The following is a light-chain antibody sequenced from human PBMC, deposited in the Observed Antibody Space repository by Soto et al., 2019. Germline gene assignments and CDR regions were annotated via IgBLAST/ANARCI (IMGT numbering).Light chain of an antibody. Sequence: QSALTQPASVSGSPGQSITISCTGTSSDVGCYNYVSWYQQHPGKAPKLMIYDVSNRHSGVSNRFSGSNPGTTASLTISGLQAEDEADYYCSLYTSSSFYVFGTGTKLTVL. CDR1: SSDVGCYNY. CDR3: SLYTSSSFYV. J-gene: IGLJ1*01. V-gene: IGLV2-14*01. CDR2: DVS.